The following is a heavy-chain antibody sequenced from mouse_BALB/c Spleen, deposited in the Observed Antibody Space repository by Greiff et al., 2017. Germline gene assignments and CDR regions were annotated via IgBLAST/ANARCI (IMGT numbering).Heavy chain of an antibody. Sequence: ESGPGLVKPSQSLSLTCSVTGYSITSGYYWNWIRQFPGNKLEWMGYISYDGSNNYNPSLKNRISITRDTSKNQFFLKLNSVTTEDTATYYCARDYDGYWYFDVWGAGTTVTVSS. J-gene: IGHJ1*01. CDR1: GYSITSGYY. CDR3: ARDYDGYWYFDV. CDR2: ISYDGSN. V-gene: IGHV3-6*02. D-gene: IGHD2-3*01.